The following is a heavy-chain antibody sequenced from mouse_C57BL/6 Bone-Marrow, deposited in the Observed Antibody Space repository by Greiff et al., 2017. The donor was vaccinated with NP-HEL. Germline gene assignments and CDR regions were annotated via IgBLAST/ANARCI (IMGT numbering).Heavy chain of an antibody. V-gene: IGHV1-76*01. CDR2: IYPGSGNT. D-gene: IGHD1-1*01. CDR3: ASTTVVDYYDMDY. J-gene: IGHJ4*01. Sequence: QVQLKESGAELVRPGASVKLSCKASGYTFTDYYINWVKQRPGQGLEWIARIYPGSGNTYYNEKFKGKATLTAEKSSSTAYMQLSSLTSEDSAVYFCASTTVVDYYDMDYWGQGTSVTVSS. CDR1: GYTFTDYY.